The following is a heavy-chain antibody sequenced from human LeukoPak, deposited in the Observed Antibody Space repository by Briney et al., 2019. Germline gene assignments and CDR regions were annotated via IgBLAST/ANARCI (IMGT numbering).Heavy chain of an antibody. V-gene: IGHV3-53*01. CDR1: GLTVSSDY. CDR3: ARDVASSTYHFESSGLLDY. Sequence: GGSLRLSCAAYGLTVSSDYMSWVRQAPGKGLEWVSLSSSSHDTHYADSVKGRFTVSRDTSKNTLYLQMNSLRVEDTAVYYCARDVASSTYHFESSGLLDYWGQGTLVTVSS. CDR2: SSSSHDT. D-gene: IGHD3-22*01. J-gene: IGHJ4*02.